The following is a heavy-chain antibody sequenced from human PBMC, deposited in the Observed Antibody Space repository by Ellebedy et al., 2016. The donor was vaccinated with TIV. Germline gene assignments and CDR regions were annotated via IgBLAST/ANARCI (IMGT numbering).Heavy chain of an antibody. Sequence: PGGSLRLSCAASGFSFRSYWMSWVRQAPGKGLEWVANIYQDGSDEYYVDSVKGRFTISRDNDNKALFLKMNSLRVEDTAVYYCARRGSYGDYAVQINSWFDRWGRGTLVTVSS. CDR3: ARRGSYGDYAVQINSWFDR. V-gene: IGHV3-7*01. D-gene: IGHD4-17*01. J-gene: IGHJ5*02. CDR1: GFSFRSYW. CDR2: IYQDGSDE.